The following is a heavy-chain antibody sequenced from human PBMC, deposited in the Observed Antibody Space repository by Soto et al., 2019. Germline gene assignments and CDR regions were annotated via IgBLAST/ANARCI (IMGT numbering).Heavy chain of an antibody. D-gene: IGHD2-15*01. CDR2: IIPIFGTA. Sequence: SVKVSRKASGGTFSSYAISWVRQAPGQGLEWMGGIIPIFGTANYAQKFQGRVTITADESTSTAYMELSSLRSEDTAVYYCARGGTVVVVAATRAFDIWGQGTMVTVSS. CDR3: ARGGTVVVVAATRAFDI. V-gene: IGHV1-69*13. J-gene: IGHJ3*02. CDR1: GGTFSSYA.